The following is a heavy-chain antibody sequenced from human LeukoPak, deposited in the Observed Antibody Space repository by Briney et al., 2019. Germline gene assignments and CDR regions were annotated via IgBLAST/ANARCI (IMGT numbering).Heavy chain of an antibody. CDR3: ARDSIRGVRLLDY. D-gene: IGHD3-10*01. J-gene: IGHJ4*02. Sequence: ASVKVSCKASGYTFTGYYMHWVRQAPGQGLEWMGRINSNSGDTNYAQKFQGRVTVTGASSINTVYMELSGLRSDDTAVYYCARDSIRGVRLLDYWGQGTLVTVSS. V-gene: IGHV1-2*02. CDR2: INSNSGDT. CDR1: GYTFTGYY.